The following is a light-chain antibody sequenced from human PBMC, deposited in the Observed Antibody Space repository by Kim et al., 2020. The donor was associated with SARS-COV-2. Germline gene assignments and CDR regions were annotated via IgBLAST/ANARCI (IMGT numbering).Light chain of an antibody. J-gene: IGKJ2*01. V-gene: IGKV3-20*01. CDR3: QQYDGTSPLT. CDR2: GAS. CDR1: LSVSSN. Sequence: LSPGERATLSCRASLSVSSNLAWYQQRPGQAPRLLIYGASRRATGIPDRFSGSGSGTDFTLTISRLEPEDFAVYYCQQYDGTSPLTFGQGTKLEI.